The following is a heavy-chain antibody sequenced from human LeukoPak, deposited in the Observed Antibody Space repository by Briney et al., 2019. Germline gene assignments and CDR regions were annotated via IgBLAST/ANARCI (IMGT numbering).Heavy chain of an antibody. CDR3: AKGPSYTSGWTAEYFQH. J-gene: IGHJ1*01. Sequence: GGSLRLSCTASGFTFSTSGMHWVRQAPGKGLEWVTFIRSDGSVKYYADSVRGRFTISRDNSKNTLYLQMNSLRAEDTAFYYCAKGPSYTSGWTAEYFQHWGQGTLVTVSS. CDR2: IRSDGSVK. CDR1: GFTFSTSG. D-gene: IGHD6-19*01. V-gene: IGHV3-30*02.